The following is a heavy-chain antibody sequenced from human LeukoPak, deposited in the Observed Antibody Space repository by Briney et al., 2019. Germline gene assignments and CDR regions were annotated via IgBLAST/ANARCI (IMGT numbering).Heavy chain of an antibody. J-gene: IGHJ4*02. CDR2: ISWNSGSI. V-gene: IGHV3-9*01. D-gene: IGHD3-22*01. CDR3: AKVDFYDTSGYYGPTFLDY. CDR1: GFTFDDYA. Sequence: GGSLRLSCAASGFTFDDYAMHWVRQAPGKGLEWVSAISWNSGSIGYADSVKGRFTISRDNSKNTLYLQMNSLRAEDTAVYYCAKVDFYDTSGYYGPTFLDYWGQGTLVTVSS.